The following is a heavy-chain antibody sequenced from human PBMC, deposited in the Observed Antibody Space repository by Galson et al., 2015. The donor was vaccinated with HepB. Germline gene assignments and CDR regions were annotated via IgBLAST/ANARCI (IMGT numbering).Heavy chain of an antibody. CDR2: ISSSGSTI. J-gene: IGHJ6*02. CDR1: GFTFSSYE. D-gene: IGHD1-26*01. CDR3: ARGPIVGASYYYGMNV. V-gene: IGHV3-48*03. Sequence: LRLSCAASGFTFSSYEMNWVRQAPGKGLEWVSYISSSGSTIYYADSVKGRFTISRDNAKNSLYLQMNSLRAEDTAVYYCARGPIVGASYYYGMNVWGQGTTVTVSS.